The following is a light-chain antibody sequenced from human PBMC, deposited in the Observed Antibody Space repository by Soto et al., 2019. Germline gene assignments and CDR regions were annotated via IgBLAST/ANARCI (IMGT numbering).Light chain of an antibody. CDR1: SSDVGGFNY. V-gene: IGLV2-11*01. CDR2: DVS. J-gene: IGLJ3*02. CDR3: CSYAGSYSWV. Sequence: QSALTQPRSVSGSLGQSVTISCTGTSSDVGGFNYVSWYQQQHPGKAPKLMIYDVSQRPSGVPDRFSGSQSGNTASLTISGLQADDDGDYFCCSYAGSYSWVFGGGTKLTVL.